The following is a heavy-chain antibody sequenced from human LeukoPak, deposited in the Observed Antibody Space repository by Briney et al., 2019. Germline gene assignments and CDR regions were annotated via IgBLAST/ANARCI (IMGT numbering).Heavy chain of an antibody. CDR3: ASPAERTYYYGSGSYYNPTDAFDI. Sequence: PGGSLRLSCAASGFTFSTYSMNWVRQAPGKGLEWVSYISSSGSTIYYADSVKGRFTISRDNAKNSLYLQMNSLRAEDTAVYYCASPAERTYYYGSGSYYNPTDAFDIWGQGTMVTVSS. CDR2: ISSSGSTI. V-gene: IGHV3-48*04. CDR1: GFTFSTYS. J-gene: IGHJ3*02. D-gene: IGHD3-10*01.